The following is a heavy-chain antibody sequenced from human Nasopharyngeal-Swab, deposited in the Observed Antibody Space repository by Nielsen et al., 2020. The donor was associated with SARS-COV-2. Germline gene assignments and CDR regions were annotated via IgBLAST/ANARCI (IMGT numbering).Heavy chain of an antibody. J-gene: IGHJ6*02. CDR1: GLTFSSYD. V-gene: IGHV3-13*01. CDR2: IDTAGDT. D-gene: IGHD1-1*01. Sequence: EGSLRLSCAASGLTFSSYDMHWVRQPPGKGLEWVSTIDTAGDTYYPGSVKGRFTISREKAKNSLYLQMNSLRVGDTAVYYCAGGQPGTTGTTYGMDVWGQGTTVTVPS. CDR3: AGGQPGTTGTTYGMDV.